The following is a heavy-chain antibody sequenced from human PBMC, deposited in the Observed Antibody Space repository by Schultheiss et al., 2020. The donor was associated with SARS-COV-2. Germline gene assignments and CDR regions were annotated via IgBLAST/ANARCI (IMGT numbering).Heavy chain of an antibody. J-gene: IGHJ4*02. D-gene: IGHD3-22*01. Sequence: GGSLRLSCAASGFTFSSYEMNWVRQAPGKGLEWVSYISSSGSTIYYADSVKGRFTISRDNAKNSLYLQMNSLRAEDTAVYYCAGEGWDSSGYYLDYWGQGTLVTVSS. CDR1: GFTFSSYE. CDR3: AGEGWDSSGYYLDY. CDR2: ISSSGSTI. V-gene: IGHV3-48*03.